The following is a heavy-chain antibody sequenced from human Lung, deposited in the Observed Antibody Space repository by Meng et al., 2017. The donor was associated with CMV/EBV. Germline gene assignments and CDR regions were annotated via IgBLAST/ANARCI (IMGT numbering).Heavy chain of an antibody. J-gene: IGHJ4*02. CDR2: IYSSGTT. V-gene: IGHV4-39*01. Sequence: GPLRLSCTVSGGSISSSSYYWGWIRQPPGKGLEWIGNIYSSGTTYYNPSLKSRVTISVDTSKNQISLRLTSVTAADTAVYYCSRLWGSSRSPLSDYWGQGTLVTVSS. D-gene: IGHD6-13*01. CDR1: GGSISSSSYY. CDR3: SRLWGSSRSPLSDY.